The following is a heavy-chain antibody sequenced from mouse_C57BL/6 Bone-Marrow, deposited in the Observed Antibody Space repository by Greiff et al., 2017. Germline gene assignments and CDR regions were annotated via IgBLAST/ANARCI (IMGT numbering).Heavy chain of an antibody. Sequence: VQLQQPGAELVKPGASVKMSCKASGYTFTSYWITWVKQRPGQGLEWIGDIYPGSGSTNYNEKFKSKATLTVATSSSTAYMQLSSLTSEDSAVYYCARWLLLFFDYWGQGTTLTVSS. V-gene: IGHV1-55*01. D-gene: IGHD2-3*01. CDR1: GYTFTSYW. CDR2: IYPGSGST. CDR3: ARWLLLFFDY. J-gene: IGHJ2*01.